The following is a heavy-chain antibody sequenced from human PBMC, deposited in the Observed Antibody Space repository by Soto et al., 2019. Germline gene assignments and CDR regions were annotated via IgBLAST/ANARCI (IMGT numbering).Heavy chain of an antibody. J-gene: IGHJ4*02. D-gene: IGHD6-13*01. V-gene: IGHV3-23*01. CDR1: GFNFSSYA. Sequence: EVQLLESGGGLVQPAGSLRLSCAASGFNFSSYAMNWVRQAPGKGLEWVSVISGSDGSTYYADSVKGRFTISRDNSKNTLNLQMNSLRAEDTAVYYCARRSSSWYFDYWGQGTLVTVSS. CDR3: ARRSSSWYFDY. CDR2: ISGSDGST.